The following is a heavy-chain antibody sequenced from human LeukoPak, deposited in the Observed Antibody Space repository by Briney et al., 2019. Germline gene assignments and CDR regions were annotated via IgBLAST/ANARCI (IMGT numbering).Heavy chain of an antibody. CDR2: ISGSGGTT. CDR1: GFTVSSNY. V-gene: IGHV3-23*01. CDR3: AIVVAARQGTIDP. J-gene: IGHJ5*02. D-gene: IGHD6-6*01. Sequence: PGGSQRLSCAASGFTVSSNYMSWVRQAPGKGLEWVSAISGSGGTTYYADSGKGRFTISRDNSKSTLYVQMNSLRAEDTAVYYCAIVVAARQGTIDPWGQGTLVTISS.